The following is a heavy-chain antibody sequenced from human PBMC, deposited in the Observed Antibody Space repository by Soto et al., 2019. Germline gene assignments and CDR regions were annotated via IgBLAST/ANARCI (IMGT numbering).Heavy chain of an antibody. J-gene: IGHJ4*02. D-gene: IGHD2-15*01. CDR3: AKGQYCSGGSCYFNPSDY. Sequence: QVQLVESGGGVVQPGRSLRLSCAASGFTFSSFGMHWVRQAPGKGLEWVAVISYDGSNKKYADSVKGRFTIPRDNSKNTLYLQMNSLRVEDTAVYYCAKGQYCSGGSCYFNPSDYWGQGSLVTVSS. CDR1: GFTFSSFG. CDR2: ISYDGSNK. V-gene: IGHV3-30*18.